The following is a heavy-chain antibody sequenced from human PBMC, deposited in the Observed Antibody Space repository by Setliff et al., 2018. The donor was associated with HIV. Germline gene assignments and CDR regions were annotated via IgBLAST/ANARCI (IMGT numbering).Heavy chain of an antibody. Sequence: ASVKVSCKASGYTFTGYYIHWVRQAPGQGLEWMGWINPNNGNTNYAQKLQGRVTMTTDTSTSTAYMELRSLRSDDTAVYYCARGPPIVVVPAALLTFDYWGQGTLVTVSS. CDR3: ARGPPIVVVPAALLTFDY. V-gene: IGHV1-18*04. CDR2: INPNNGNT. D-gene: IGHD2-2*01. J-gene: IGHJ4*02. CDR1: GYTFTGYY.